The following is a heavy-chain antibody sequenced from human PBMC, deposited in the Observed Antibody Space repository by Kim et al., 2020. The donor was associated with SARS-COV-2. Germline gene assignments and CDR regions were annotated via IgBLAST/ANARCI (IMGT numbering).Heavy chain of an antibody. J-gene: IGHJ3*02. D-gene: IGHD1-1*01. CDR2: I. Sequence: IYYADSVKGRFTISRDNAKNSLYLQMNSLRAEDTAVYYCARVHVRAFDIWGQGTMVTVSS. V-gene: IGHV3-21*01. CDR3: ARVHVRAFDI.